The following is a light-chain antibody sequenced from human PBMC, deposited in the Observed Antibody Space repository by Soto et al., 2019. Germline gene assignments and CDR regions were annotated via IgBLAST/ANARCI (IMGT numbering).Light chain of an antibody. V-gene: IGKV3-20*01. J-gene: IGKJ4*01. CDR2: GAS. CDR1: QSVRSNY. CDR3: QQYASSPLT. Sequence: EIVLTQSPGTLSLSSGERVTLSCRASQSVRSNYLAWYQQKPGQAPRLLIYGASSRATGIPDRFGGSGSGTDFTLTISRLEPEDFAVYYCQQYASSPLTFGGGTKVEIK.